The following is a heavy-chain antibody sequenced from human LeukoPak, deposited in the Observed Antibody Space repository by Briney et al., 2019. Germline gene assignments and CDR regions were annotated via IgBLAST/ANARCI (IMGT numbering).Heavy chain of an antibody. CDR1: GYNFPGYY. Sequence: GASVKVSCKASGYNFPGYYLHWVRNAPGQGLEWMGWISPNGGGTNYAQKFQGRVSMTRDTSISTAYMEVSSLRSDDTAVYYCARDIGRDGYKKPVWYFDLWGRGTLVSVSS. D-gene: IGHD5-24*01. CDR2: ISPNGGGT. J-gene: IGHJ2*01. CDR3: ARDIGRDGYKKPVWYFDL. V-gene: IGHV1-2*02.